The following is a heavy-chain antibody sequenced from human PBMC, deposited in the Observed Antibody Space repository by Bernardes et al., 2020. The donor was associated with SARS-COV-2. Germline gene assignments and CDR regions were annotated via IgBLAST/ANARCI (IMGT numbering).Heavy chain of an antibody. CDR1: GGSIGNDY. J-gene: IGHJ3*01. V-gene: IGHV4-4*07. CDR3: ARSSRSLGDLNV. Sequence: SETLSLTCSVAGGSIGNDYWNWIRQPAGKGLEWIGRIYSFGSTNYNPSLKSRAVVSVDTSKNQFYLKLTSVTAADTAVYYCARSSRSLGDLNVWGQGTMVTVSS. CDR2: IYSFGST.